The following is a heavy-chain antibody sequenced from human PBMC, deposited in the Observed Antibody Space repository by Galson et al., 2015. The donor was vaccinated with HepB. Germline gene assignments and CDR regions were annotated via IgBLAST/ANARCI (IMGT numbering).Heavy chain of an antibody. CDR1: GFTFTTYW. V-gene: IGHV3-7*05. CDR3: ARDYVY. D-gene: IGHD3-10*02. J-gene: IGHJ4*02. CDR2: INQDGTVK. Sequence: SLRLSCAASGFTFTTYWMSWVRQAPGKGLEWVANINQDGTVKYYVDSVEGRLIISRDNAKISLYLQLNSLRADDTAVYYCARDYVYWGQGILVTVSS.